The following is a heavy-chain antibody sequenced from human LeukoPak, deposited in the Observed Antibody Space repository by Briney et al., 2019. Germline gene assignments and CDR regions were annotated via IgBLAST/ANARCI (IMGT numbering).Heavy chain of an antibody. V-gene: IGHV4-59*01. D-gene: IGHD3-22*01. J-gene: IGHJ3*02. CDR2: IYYSGST. Sequence: KSSETLSLTCTVSGGPISSYYWSWIRQPPGKGLEWIGYIYYSGSTNYNPSLKSRVTISVDTSKNQFSLKLSSVTAADTAVYYCARKTYYYDSSGYPNAFDIWGQGTMVTVSS. CDR3: ARKTYYYDSSGYPNAFDI. CDR1: GGPISSYY.